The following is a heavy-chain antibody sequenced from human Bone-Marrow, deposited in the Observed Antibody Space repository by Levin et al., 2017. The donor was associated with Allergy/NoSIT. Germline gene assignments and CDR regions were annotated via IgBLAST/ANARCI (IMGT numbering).Heavy chain of an antibody. Sequence: SETLSLTCNVSGDSVSSSDYYWSWIRQSPGKGGEWIGYIYYTGTSNYSPSLKSRVSMSLDTSKNQFSLKLTSVTAADTAVYYCARGAQWMVRFNYWGQGTLVTVSS. CDR3: ARGAQWMVRFNY. J-gene: IGHJ4*02. CDR2: IYYTGTS. D-gene: IGHD6-19*01. CDR1: GDSVSSSDYY. V-gene: IGHV4-61*08.